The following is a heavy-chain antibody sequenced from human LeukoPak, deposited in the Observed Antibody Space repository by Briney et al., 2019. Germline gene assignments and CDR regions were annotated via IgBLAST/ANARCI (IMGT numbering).Heavy chain of an antibody. CDR3: ARGLGWLDP. V-gene: IGHV5-10-1*01. J-gene: IGHJ5*02. Sequence: GESLKISCQGSGYTFSNNWITWVRQMPGKGVEWTGKINPSDSYTDYNPPFQGHVTISADKSISTAYLQWSSLKASDTAIYYCARGLGWLDPWGQGTLVTVSS. CDR1: GYTFSNNW. CDR2: INPSDSYT.